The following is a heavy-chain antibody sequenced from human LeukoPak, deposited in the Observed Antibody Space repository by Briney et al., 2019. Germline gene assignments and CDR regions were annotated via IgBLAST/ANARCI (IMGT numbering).Heavy chain of an antibody. CDR2: INHSGST. Sequence: SETLSLTCAVSGYSISSGYYWSWIRQPPGKGLEWIGEINHSGSTNYNPSLKSRVTISVDTSKNQFSLKLSSVTAADTAVYYCARRYLHYYGSGSYLHYFDYWGQGTLVTVSS. V-gene: IGHV4-34*01. J-gene: IGHJ4*02. CDR3: ARRYLHYYGSGSYLHYFDY. CDR1: GYSISSGYY. D-gene: IGHD3-10*01.